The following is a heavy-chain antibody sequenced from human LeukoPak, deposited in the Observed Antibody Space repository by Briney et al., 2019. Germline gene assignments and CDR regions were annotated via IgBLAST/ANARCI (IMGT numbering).Heavy chain of an antibody. Sequence: PSETLSLTCTVSSGSISSYYWSWIRQPPGKALEWIGYIYYTGSTNYNPSLKSRVTISVDTSKNQFSLNLSSVTAADTAVYYCARHGPYLGRLGWFDPWGQGTLVTVSS. CDR2: IYYTGST. V-gene: IGHV4-59*08. J-gene: IGHJ5*02. CDR3: ARHGPYLGRLGWFDP. CDR1: SGSISSYY. D-gene: IGHD1-26*01.